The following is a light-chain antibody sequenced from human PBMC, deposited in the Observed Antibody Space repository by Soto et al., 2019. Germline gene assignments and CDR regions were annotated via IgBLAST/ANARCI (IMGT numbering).Light chain of an antibody. CDR1: QSVSSSY. CDR3: QQYGSSPPQT. V-gene: IGKV3-20*01. J-gene: IGKJ1*01. Sequence: EIVLTQSPGTLSLSPGERATLSCRASQSVSSSYLAWYQQKPGQAPRLLIYGAFSRATGIPDRFSGSGSGTDFTLTISRLKPEDVTVYYCQQYGSSPPQTFGQGTKVEIK. CDR2: GAF.